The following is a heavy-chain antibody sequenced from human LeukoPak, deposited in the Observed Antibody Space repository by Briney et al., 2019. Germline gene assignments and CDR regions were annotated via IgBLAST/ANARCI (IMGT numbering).Heavy chain of an antibody. D-gene: IGHD4-11*01. CDR1: GYTFASYD. V-gene: IGHV1-8*01. Sequence: ASVKVSCKASGYTFASYDINRVRQATGRGREWMGWMNPNSGNTGYAQKFQGRVTMTRNRSISTAYMELSSLRSEDTAVYYCARGQDYSNYFSYYYYMDVWGKGTTVTVSS. CDR2: MNPNSGNT. J-gene: IGHJ6*03. CDR3: ARGQDYSNYFSYYYYMDV.